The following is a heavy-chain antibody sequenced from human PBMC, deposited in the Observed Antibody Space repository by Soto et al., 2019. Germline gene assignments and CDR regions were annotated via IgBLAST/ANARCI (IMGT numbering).Heavy chain of an antibody. Sequence: LCLRWSVVGGSSSGYDGSWIRKHPGKGLEWIGYIYYSGSTNYNTSLKSRVTISVDTSKNQFALKLSSVTAADTAGYYCAREGARSAGLYGMAVWGQGTTVTGSS. J-gene: IGHJ6*02. CDR1: GGSSSGYD. V-gene: IGHV4-59*01. D-gene: IGHD3-10*01. CDR2: IYYSGST. CDR3: AREGARSAGLYGMAV.